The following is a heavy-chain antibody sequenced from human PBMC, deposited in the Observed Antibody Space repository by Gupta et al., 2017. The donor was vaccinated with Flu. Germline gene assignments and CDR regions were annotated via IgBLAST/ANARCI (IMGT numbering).Heavy chain of an antibody. V-gene: IGHV5-51*03. CDR2: IYPGDSEI. J-gene: IGHJ3*02. Sequence: EVQLVQSGAEVKKPGESLKISCKPSGYSFTGYWIEWVRQMPGQGLEWMGIIYPGDSEIIYSPSFQGQVTISADKSTRTAYLEWSSLKASDTATYYCARGPQRGYLLSFDMWGQGTSVTVSS. CDR3: ARGPQRGYLLSFDM. CDR1: GYSFTGYW. D-gene: IGHD5-12*01.